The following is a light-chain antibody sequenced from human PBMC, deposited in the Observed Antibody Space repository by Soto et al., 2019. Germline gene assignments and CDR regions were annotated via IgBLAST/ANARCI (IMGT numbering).Light chain of an antibody. V-gene: IGLV1-44*01. J-gene: IGLJ1*01. Sequence: QAVLTQPPSESGTPGQRVTISCSGSTSNIGSNTVNWYQQIPGTAPKLLLYSNDQRPSGVPDRFSGSKSGTSASLAISGLRSEDEADYYCAAWDDSLNGHVFGTGTKLTVL. CDR2: SND. CDR3: AAWDDSLNGHV. CDR1: TSNIGSNT.